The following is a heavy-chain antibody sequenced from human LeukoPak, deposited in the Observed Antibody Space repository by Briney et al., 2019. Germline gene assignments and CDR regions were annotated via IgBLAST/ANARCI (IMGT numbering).Heavy chain of an antibody. V-gene: IGHV4-59*01. Sequence: SETLSLTCTVSGGSISSYYWSWIRQPPGKGLEWIGYIYYSGSTNYNPSLKSRVTISVDTSKNRFSLKLSSVTAADTAVYYCAEGPNWGSLFDPWGQGTLVTVSS. J-gene: IGHJ5*02. CDR3: AEGPNWGSLFDP. CDR2: IYYSGST. D-gene: IGHD7-27*01. CDR1: GGSISSYY.